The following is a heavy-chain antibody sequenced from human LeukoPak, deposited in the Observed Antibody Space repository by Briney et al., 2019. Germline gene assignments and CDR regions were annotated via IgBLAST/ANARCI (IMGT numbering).Heavy chain of an antibody. CDR2: ISSSSSYM. V-gene: IGHV3-21*01. J-gene: IGHJ5*02. Sequence: GGSLRLSCAASGFTFSTYSMNWVRQAPGKGLEWVSSISSSSSYMYYADSVKGRFTISRDNAKNSLYLQMNSLRAEDTTVYYCARVLTAPHDGAWDQGTLVTVSS. CDR3: ARVLTAPHDGA. D-gene: IGHD1-1*01. CDR1: GFTFSTYS.